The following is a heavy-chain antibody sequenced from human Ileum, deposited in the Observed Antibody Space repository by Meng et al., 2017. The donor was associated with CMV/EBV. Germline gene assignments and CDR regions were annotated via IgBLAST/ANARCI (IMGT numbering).Heavy chain of an antibody. D-gene: IGHD2-15*01. J-gene: IGHJ5*01. CDR3: ARDAGYCSGGDCYRRNWFDS. Sequence: FTDYYIHGVRQAPGQGPEWMGWINTNSAATNYAQKFRGRVTMARDTSITTANIELKSLRSDDTAIYYCARDAGYCSGGDCYRRNWFDSWGQGTLVTVSS. CDR1: FTDYY. V-gene: IGHV1-2*02. CDR2: INTNSAAT.